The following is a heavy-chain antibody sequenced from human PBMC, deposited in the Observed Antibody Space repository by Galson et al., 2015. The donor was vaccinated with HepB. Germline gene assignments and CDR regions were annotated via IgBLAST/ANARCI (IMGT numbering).Heavy chain of an antibody. Sequence: SLRLSCAASGFTFSHYSMHWVRQTPAKGLEWVAVISSDGTNKYYADSVKGRFTISRDNSKNTLNLRMNSLRADDTAVFYCARSPGGYIYGDQQQLVPDYFDFWGQGALVSVSS. CDR1: GFTFSHYS. J-gene: IGHJ4*02. D-gene: IGHD5-18*01. V-gene: IGHV3-30-3*01. CDR3: ARSPGGYIYGDQQQLVPDYFDF. CDR2: ISSDGTNK.